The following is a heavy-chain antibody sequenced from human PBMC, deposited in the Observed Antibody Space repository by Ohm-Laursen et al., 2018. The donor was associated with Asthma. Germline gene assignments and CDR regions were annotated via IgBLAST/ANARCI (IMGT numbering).Heavy chain of an antibody. CDR1: GFTFSSYS. CDR3: AREISGSHGI. D-gene: IGHD1-26*01. Sequence: SLRLSCAASGFTFSSYSMHWVRQAPGKGLEWVAVISYDGSNKYYADSVKGRFTISRDNSKNTLYLQMNSLRAEDTAVYYCAREISGSHGIWGQGTLVTVSS. V-gene: IGHV3-30*04. J-gene: IGHJ4*02. CDR2: ISYDGSNK.